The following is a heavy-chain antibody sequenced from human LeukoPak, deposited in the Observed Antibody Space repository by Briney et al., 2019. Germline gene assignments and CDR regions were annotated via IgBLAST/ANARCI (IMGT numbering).Heavy chain of an antibody. CDR3: AKERGMDGSGLEYYYYYMDV. J-gene: IGHJ6*03. D-gene: IGHD3-10*01. CDR2: INPSGGST. Sequence: ASVKLSCKASGYTFTSYYMHWVRQAPGQGLEWMGIINPSGGSTSYAQQFQGRVTMTRDMSTRTVYMALSSLRSEETAVYYCAKERGMDGSGLEYYYYYMDVWGKGTTVTVSS. CDR1: GYTFTSYY. V-gene: IGHV1-46*01.